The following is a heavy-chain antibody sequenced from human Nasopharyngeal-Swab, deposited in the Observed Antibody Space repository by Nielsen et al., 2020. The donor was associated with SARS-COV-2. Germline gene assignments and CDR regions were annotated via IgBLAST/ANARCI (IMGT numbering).Heavy chain of an antibody. Sequence: ASVKVSCKASGYTFTSYGISWVRQAPGQGLEWMGWISAYNGNTNYAQKFQGRVTITRDTSASTAYMELSSLRSEDTAVYYCAGGDIVVVPAKGNWFDPWGQGTLVTVSS. CDR3: AGGDIVVVPAKGNWFDP. CDR2: ISAYNGNT. D-gene: IGHD2-2*01. CDR1: GYTFTSYG. J-gene: IGHJ5*02. V-gene: IGHV1-18*01.